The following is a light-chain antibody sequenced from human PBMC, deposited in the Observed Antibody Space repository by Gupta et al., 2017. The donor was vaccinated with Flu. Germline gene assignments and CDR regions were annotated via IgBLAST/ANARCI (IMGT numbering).Light chain of an antibody. J-gene: IGKJ2*01. CDR1: QSLSSSY. CDR2: GAS. Sequence: ERATLSCRASQSLSSSYLAWYQQKPGQAPRLLIYGASSRATGIPDRFSGSGSVTDFTLTINRLEPEDFAVYYCQHYDNSPYTFGQGTKLEIK. CDR3: QHYDNSPYT. V-gene: IGKV3-20*01.